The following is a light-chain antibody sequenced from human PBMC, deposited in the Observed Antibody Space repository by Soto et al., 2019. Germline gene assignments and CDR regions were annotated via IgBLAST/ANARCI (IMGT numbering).Light chain of an antibody. V-gene: IGKV1-39*01. J-gene: IGKJ4*01. CDR1: QSISTY. CDR3: QQSYSTPLT. CDR2: SAS. Sequence: DIQMTQSPSSLSASVGDRVTITCRASQSISTYLHWYQQKPGKAPRVLISSASTLQSGVPSRFSGSGSGTDFTLTISSLQPEDFATYYCQQSYSTPLTFGGGTKVDIK.